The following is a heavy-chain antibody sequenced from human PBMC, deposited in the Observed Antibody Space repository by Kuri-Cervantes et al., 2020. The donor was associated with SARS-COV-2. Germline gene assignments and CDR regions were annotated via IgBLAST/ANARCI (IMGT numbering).Heavy chain of an antibody. V-gene: IGHV3-74*01. D-gene: IGHD6-6*01. CDR3: TRGVTARHSDY. J-gene: IGHJ4*02. CDR1: GFTFSSYW. CDR2: INSDGRSA. Sequence: GESLKISCAASGFTFSSYWMHWVRQPPGKGLVWVSRINSDGRSATYADSVKGRFTISRDNAKNTLYLQMNSLRAEDTAVYYCTRGVTARHSDYWGQATLVTVSS.